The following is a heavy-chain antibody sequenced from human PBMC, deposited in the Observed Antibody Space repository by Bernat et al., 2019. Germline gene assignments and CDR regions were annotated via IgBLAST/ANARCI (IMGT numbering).Heavy chain of an antibody. J-gene: IGHJ3*02. D-gene: IGHD6-13*01. Sequence: QVQLVQSGAEVKKPWSSVKVSCKASGGTFSSYAISWVRQAPGQALEWMGWIIPIFGTANYAPKFQGRVTITGDEAKSTAYMELSSLGSEDTAVYSCARSGSSSWYWDSHAFAIWGQGTMVTVSS. CDR1: GGTFSSYA. V-gene: IGHV1-69*01. CDR3: ARSGSSSWYWDSHAFAI. CDR2: IIPIFGTA.